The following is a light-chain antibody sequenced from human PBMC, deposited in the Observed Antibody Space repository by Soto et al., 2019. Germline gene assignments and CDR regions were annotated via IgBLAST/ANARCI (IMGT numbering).Light chain of an antibody. CDR1: TNDVGGYNY. V-gene: IGLV2-8*01. CDR3: SSFAGTNYCVV. Sequence: QLVLTQPPSASGSPGQSVTISCSGITNDVGGYNYVSWFQQHPGKAPKLIIYDVTKRPSGVPDRFSGSRSGNTASLTVSGLQAEDEADYYCSSFAGTNYCVVFGGGTKLTVL. CDR2: DVT. J-gene: IGLJ2*01.